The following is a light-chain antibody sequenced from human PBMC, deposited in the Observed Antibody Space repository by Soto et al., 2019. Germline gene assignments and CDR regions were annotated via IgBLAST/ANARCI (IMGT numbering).Light chain of an antibody. V-gene: IGKV1-9*01. J-gene: IGKJ3*01. CDR1: QGIFTY. Sequence: IQLTQSPSSLSASVGDRVTITCRASQGIFTYFAWYQQKPGKAPKLLIYGASTLQSGVPSRFGGSGSGTDFTLTVSSLQPEDCATYYCQQLFMYPPTFGPGTKVDIK. CDR3: QQLFMYPPT. CDR2: GAS.